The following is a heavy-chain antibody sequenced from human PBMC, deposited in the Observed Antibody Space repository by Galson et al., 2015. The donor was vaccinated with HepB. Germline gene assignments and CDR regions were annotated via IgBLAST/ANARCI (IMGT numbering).Heavy chain of an antibody. D-gene: IGHD6-13*01. CDR3: AGKAAVTPGYLAY. V-gene: IGHV1-69*06. J-gene: IGHJ4*02. CDR1: GGTLRNYG. Sequence: SVKVSCKASGGTLRNYGISWVRQAPGQGLEWMGGINPVFGTAHYAQKFQDRVTISANRSTNTAYMELTTLTSEDAAVYYRAGKAAVTPGYLAYWGQGTLVTV. CDR2: INPVFGTA.